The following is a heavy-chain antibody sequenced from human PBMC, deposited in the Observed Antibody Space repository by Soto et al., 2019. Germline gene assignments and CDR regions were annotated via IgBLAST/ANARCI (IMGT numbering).Heavy chain of an antibody. Sequence: HVQLEQSGPELKKPGASVRVSCKASGYNFTSYGITWLRQAPGQGLEWMAWIDTHNGNTNHAYRLQARVTMTTDTSTTTAYMELRGLRSDDTAVYYCAGYLPDALGAFDIWGQGTMVTVSS. CDR1: GYNFTSYG. D-gene: IGHD2-2*01. V-gene: IGHV1-18*01. CDR2: IDTHNGNT. J-gene: IGHJ3*02. CDR3: AGYLPDALGAFDI.